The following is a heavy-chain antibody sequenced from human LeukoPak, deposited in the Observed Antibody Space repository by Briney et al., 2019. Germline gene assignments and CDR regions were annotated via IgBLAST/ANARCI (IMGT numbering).Heavy chain of an antibody. D-gene: IGHD5-12*01. Sequence: TGGSLRLSCAASGFTFSSYGMYWVRQAPGKGLEWVAFIRYDGSNKYYADSVKGRFTVSRDNSKNTLYLQMKSLRAEDTAVYYCAKGGGYEAQYYYYLDVWGKGTTVTISS. V-gene: IGHV3-30*02. J-gene: IGHJ6*03. CDR3: AKGGGYEAQYYYYLDV. CDR1: GFTFSSYG. CDR2: IRYDGSNK.